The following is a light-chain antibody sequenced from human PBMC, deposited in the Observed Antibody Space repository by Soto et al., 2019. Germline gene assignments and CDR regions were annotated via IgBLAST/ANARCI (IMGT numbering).Light chain of an antibody. Sequence: EIVLTQSPGTLSLSPGERATLSCRASQSDSSSYLAWYQQKPGQAPRLLIYGASSRATGIPDRFSGSGSGTDFTLTNSRLEPEDFAVYYCQQYGSSPWTFGQGTKVEIK. J-gene: IGKJ1*01. CDR3: QQYGSSPWT. CDR1: QSDSSSY. CDR2: GAS. V-gene: IGKV3-20*01.